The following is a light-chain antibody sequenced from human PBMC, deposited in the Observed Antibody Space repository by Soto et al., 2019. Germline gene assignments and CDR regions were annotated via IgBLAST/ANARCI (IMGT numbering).Light chain of an antibody. Sequence: EIVMTQSPATLSVSPGERATLSCRASQSVYSNLAWYQQKPGQAPRLLIYGVSTRPTGIPARFSGSGSGTDFTLTISSLQSEDFAVYYCQSYNNWPYTFGQGTKVEIK. J-gene: IGKJ1*01. CDR3: QSYNNWPYT. CDR1: QSVYSN. CDR2: GVS. V-gene: IGKV3-15*01.